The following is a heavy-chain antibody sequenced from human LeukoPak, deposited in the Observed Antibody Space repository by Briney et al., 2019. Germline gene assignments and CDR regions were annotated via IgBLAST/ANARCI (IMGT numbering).Heavy chain of an antibody. CDR2: VYYSGST. J-gene: IGHJ4*02. V-gene: IGHV4-39*01. Sequence: SETLSLTCTVSRGSVSSSSYYWGWIRQPPGKGLEWIGSVYYSGSTYYNPSLKSRVTISVDTSKNQFSLKMSSVTAADTTLFYCARHRGGSSPSVFDSWGQGTLVTASS. CDR3: ARHRGGSSPSVFDS. CDR1: RGSVSSSSYY. D-gene: IGHD2-15*01.